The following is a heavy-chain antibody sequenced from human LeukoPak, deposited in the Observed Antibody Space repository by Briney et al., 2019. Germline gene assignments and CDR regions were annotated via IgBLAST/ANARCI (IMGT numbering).Heavy chain of an antibody. D-gene: IGHD3-3*01. CDR2: IYYSGST. V-gene: IGHV4-59*01. CDR1: GGSISSYY. J-gene: IGHJ6*03. CDR3: ARGAEWFYYYMDV. Sequence: SETLSLTCTVSGGSISSYYWSWIRQPPGKGQEWIGYIYYSGSTNYNPSLKSRVTISVDTSKNQFSLKLSSVTAADTAVYYCARGAEWFYYYMDVWGKGTTVTVSS.